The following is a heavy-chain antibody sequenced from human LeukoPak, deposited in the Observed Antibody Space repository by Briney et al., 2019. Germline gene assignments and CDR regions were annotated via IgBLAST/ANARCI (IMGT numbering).Heavy chain of an antibody. CDR2: IYYSGST. CDR3: ARSPGITARPSYFDS. V-gene: IGHV4-39*07. Sequence: SETLSLTCTVSGGSISSSSYYWGWIRQPPGKGLEWIGSIYYSGSTYYNPSLKSRVTISVDTSKNQFSLKLSSVTAADTAVYYCARSPGITARPSYFDSWGQGTLVTVSS. J-gene: IGHJ4*02. D-gene: IGHD6-6*01. CDR1: GGSISSSSYY.